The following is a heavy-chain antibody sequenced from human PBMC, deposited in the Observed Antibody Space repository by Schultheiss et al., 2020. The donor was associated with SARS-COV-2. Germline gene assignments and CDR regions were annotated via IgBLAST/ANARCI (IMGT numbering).Heavy chain of an antibody. J-gene: IGHJ5*02. CDR2: IYDSGTT. CDR3: ASTHCSSTSCYEGNWFDP. CDR1: GGSISSYY. Sequence: SETLSLTCTVSGGSISSYYWSWIRQPPGKGLEWIGYIYDSGTTKYNPSLKSRVTISVDTSKNQFSLKLSSVTAADTAVYYCASTHCSSTSCYEGNWFDPWGQGTLVTVSS. D-gene: IGHD2-2*01. V-gene: IGHV4-59*12.